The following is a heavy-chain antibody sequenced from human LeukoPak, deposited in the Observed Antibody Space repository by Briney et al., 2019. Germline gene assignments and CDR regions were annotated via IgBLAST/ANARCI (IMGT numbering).Heavy chain of an antibody. Sequence: QPGGSLRLSCAASGFTFSSYAMSWVRQAPGKGLEWVSAISGSGGSTYYADSVKGRFTISRDNSKNTLYLQMNSLRAGDTAVYYCAKDVYYYGSGSYYNPFDYWGQGTLVTVSS. CDR1: GFTFSSYA. CDR3: AKDVYYYGSGSYYNPFDY. V-gene: IGHV3-23*01. D-gene: IGHD3-10*01. CDR2: ISGSGGST. J-gene: IGHJ4*02.